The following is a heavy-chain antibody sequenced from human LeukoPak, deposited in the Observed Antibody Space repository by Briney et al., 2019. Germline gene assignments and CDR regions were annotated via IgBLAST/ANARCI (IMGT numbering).Heavy chain of an antibody. Sequence: GASVKVSCKASGYTFTSYGISWVRQAPGQGLEGMGGTSPYNGNTNYAQKLRGRDTMTTDTSTSTAYMELRSLRSDDTAVYYCARSIRAAAGIDYWGQGTLVTVSS. D-gene: IGHD6-13*01. CDR3: ARSIRAAAGIDY. CDR2: TSPYNGNT. J-gene: IGHJ4*02. V-gene: IGHV1-18*01. CDR1: GYTFTSYG.